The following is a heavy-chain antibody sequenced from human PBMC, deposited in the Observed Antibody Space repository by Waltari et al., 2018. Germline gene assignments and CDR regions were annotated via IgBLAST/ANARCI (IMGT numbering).Heavy chain of an antibody. Sequence: QVQLVQSGPEVKKPGASVKVSCKTSGSTFTSHYISWVRQAPGQGLEWMGGIIPIFGTANYAQKFQGRVTITADESTSTAYMELSSLRSEDTAVYYCARPNSSGWYALAEYFQHWGQGTLVTVSS. CDR2: IIPIFGTA. V-gene: IGHV1-69*01. CDR1: GSTFTSHY. J-gene: IGHJ1*01. D-gene: IGHD6-19*01. CDR3: ARPNSSGWYALAEYFQH.